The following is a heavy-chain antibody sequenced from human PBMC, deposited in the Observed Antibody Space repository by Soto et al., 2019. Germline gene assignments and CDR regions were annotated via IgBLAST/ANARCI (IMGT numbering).Heavy chain of an antibody. V-gene: IGHV1-69*13. CDR2: IIPIFGTA. CDR1: GGTFSSYA. Sequence: SVKVSCKASGGTFSSYAISWVRQAPGQGLEWMGGIIPIFGTANYAQKFQGRVTITADESTSTAYMELSSLRSEDTAVYYCASLLDYYDSSGYYVEYFDYWGQGTLVTVSS. J-gene: IGHJ4*02. CDR3: ASLLDYYDSSGYYVEYFDY. D-gene: IGHD3-22*01.